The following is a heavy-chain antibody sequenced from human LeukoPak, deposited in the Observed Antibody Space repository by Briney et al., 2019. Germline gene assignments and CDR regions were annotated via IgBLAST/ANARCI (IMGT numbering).Heavy chain of an antibody. V-gene: IGHV3-30*18. CDR2: ISYDGSNK. CDR3: AKDLEGPIVATIGEGMDY. Sequence: GGSLRLSCSASGFTFSTYSMNWVRQAPGKGLEWVAVISYDGSNKYYADSVKGRFTISRDNSKNTLYLQMNSLRAEDTAVYYCAKDLEGPIVATIGEGMDYWGQGTLITVSS. CDR1: GFTFSTYS. J-gene: IGHJ4*02. D-gene: IGHD5-12*01.